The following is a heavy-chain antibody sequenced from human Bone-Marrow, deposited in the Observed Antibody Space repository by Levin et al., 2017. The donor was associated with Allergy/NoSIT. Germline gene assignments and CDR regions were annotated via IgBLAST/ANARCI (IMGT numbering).Heavy chain of an antibody. V-gene: IGHV3-74*01. Sequence: LSLTCAASGFTFSSYWMHWVRQAPGKGLVWVSRINSDGSITSYADSVKGRFTISRDNAKNTLYLQMNSVRVEDTAVYYCARLSPATNWGQGTLVTVSS. CDR3: ARLSPATN. CDR2: INSDGSIT. CDR1: GFTFSSYW. J-gene: IGHJ4*02.